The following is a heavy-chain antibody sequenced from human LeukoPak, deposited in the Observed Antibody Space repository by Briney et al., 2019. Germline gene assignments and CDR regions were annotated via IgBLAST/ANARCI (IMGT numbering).Heavy chain of an antibody. Sequence: GGSLRLSCAASGFTFSSYWMSWVRQAPGKGLEWVAVISYDGSNKYYADSVKGRFTISRDNSKNTLYLQMNSLRAEDTAVYYCAKDPGGVIVINYFDYWGQGTLVTVSS. V-gene: IGHV3-30*18. CDR2: ISYDGSNK. J-gene: IGHJ4*02. D-gene: IGHD3-16*02. CDR3: AKDPGGVIVINYFDY. CDR1: GFTFSSYW.